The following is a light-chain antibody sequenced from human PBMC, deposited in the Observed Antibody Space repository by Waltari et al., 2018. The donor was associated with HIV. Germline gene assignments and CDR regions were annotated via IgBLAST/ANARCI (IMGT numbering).Light chain of an antibody. CDR3: CSYVGWSTILYV. CDR2: EVS. CDR1: SSDVGSYNL. V-gene: IGLV2-23*02. Sequence: QSALTQPASVSGSPGPSITISCTGTSSDVGSYNLVSWYQQHPGKAPKLMIYEVSTRPSGVSNRFSGSKAGNTASLTISGLQAEDEADYYCCSYVGWSTILYVFGTGTKVTVL. J-gene: IGLJ1*01.